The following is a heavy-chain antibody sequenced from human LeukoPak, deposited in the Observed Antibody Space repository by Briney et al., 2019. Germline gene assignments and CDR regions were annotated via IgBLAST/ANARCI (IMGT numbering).Heavy chain of an antibody. Sequence: PSETLSLTCAVYGGSFSGYYWSWIRQPPGKGLEWIGNIFYSGSTYYSPSLRSRVTISLDTSRNQFSLKLNSVTAADTAVYYCAKSNGYGLVDIWGEERIVTVSS. V-gene: IGHV4-34*12. J-gene: IGHJ3*02. CDR1: GGSFSGYY. CDR2: IFYSGST. D-gene: IGHD3-10*01. CDR3: AKSNGYGLVDI.